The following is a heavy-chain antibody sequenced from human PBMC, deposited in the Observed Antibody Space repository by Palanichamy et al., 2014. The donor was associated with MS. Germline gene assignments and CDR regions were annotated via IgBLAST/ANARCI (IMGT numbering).Heavy chain of an antibody. J-gene: IGHJ4*02. CDR2: ISYDGSNK. Sequence: QVQRGGVVGEAVVQPGRSLRLSCAASGFTFSSYAMHWVRQAPGKGLEWVAVISYDGSNKYYADSVKGRFTISRDNSKNTLYLQMNSLRAEDTAVYYRARVGAYCGGDCYFDYWGQGTLVTVSS. CDR3: ARVGAYCGGDCYFDY. CDR1: GFTFSSYA. V-gene: IGHV3-30-3*01. D-gene: IGHD2-21*02.